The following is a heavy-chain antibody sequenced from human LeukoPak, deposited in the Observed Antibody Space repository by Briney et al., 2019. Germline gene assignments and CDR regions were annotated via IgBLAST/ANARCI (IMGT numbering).Heavy chain of an antibody. CDR1: GFTFSSYA. D-gene: IGHD4-17*01. CDR3: AKDRTVTTPLKWFDP. V-gene: IGHV3-23*01. Sequence: PGGSLRLPCAASGFTFSSYAMSWVRQAPGKGLEWVSAISGSGGSTYYADSVKGRFTISRDNSKNTLYLQMDSLRAEDTAVYYCAKDRTVTTPLKWFDPWGQGTLVTVSS. J-gene: IGHJ5*02. CDR2: ISGSGGST.